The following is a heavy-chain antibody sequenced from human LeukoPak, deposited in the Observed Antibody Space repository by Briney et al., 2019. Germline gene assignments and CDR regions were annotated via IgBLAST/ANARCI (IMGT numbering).Heavy chain of an antibody. V-gene: IGHV1-18*04. CDR3: ARDGTSTDDY. CDR1: GYTFTRYY. J-gene: IGHJ4*02. D-gene: IGHD2-2*01. Sequence: ASVKVSCKASGYTFTRYYMHWVRQAPGQGLEWMGWISGNNDNPNYGQKFKGRFTVTTDSSTSTAYMELRNLRSDDTAVYYCARDGTSTDDYWGQGTLVTVSS. CDR2: ISGNNDNP.